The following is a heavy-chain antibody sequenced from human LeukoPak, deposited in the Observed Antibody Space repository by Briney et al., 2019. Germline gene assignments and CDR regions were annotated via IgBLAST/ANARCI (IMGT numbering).Heavy chain of an antibody. D-gene: IGHD3-22*01. V-gene: IGHV3-21*01. CDR1: RFTFSSYS. Sequence: PGGSLRLSCAASRFTFSSYSMNWVRQAPGKGLEWVSSISSSSSYIYYADSVKGRFTISRDNAKNSLYLQMNSLRAEDTAVYYCAREPGYYDSSGYFYTAIWGQGTLVTVSS. CDR3: AREPGYYDSSGYFYTAI. J-gene: IGHJ4*02. CDR2: ISSSSSYI.